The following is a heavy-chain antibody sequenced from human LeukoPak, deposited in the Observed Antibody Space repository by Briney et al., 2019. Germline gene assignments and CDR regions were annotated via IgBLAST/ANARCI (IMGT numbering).Heavy chain of an antibody. V-gene: IGHV4-61*03. J-gene: IGHJ5*02. CDR3: ARSRAFNSGAFDP. Sequence: SETLSLTCTVSGASVSSASYWTWIRQPPGKGVEWIAHIYNGVNTNYNPSLKSRVTISVDTSKNHFSLRLNSVTAADTAVYYCARSRAFNSGAFDPWGQGSLVTVSS. D-gene: IGHD1-26*01. CDR1: GASVSSASY. CDR2: IYNGVNT.